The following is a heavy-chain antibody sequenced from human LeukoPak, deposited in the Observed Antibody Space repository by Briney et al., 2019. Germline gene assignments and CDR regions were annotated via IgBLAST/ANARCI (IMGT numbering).Heavy chain of an antibody. Sequence: GGSLRLSCAASGFTFSSYWMHWVRQAPGKGLVWVSRINGDASSTSYAESVKGRFTISRDNAKNTLYLQMNSLRAEDTAVYYCARDPIWRSGWYHYYYYMDVWGKGTTVTVSS. J-gene: IGHJ6*03. V-gene: IGHV3-74*01. D-gene: IGHD6-19*01. CDR1: GFTFSSYW. CDR2: INGDASST. CDR3: ARDPIWRSGWYHYYYYMDV.